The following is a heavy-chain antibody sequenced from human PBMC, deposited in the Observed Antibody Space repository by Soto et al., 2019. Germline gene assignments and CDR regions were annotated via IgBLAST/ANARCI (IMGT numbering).Heavy chain of an antibody. Sequence: ASVKVSCKASGYTFTSYDINWVRQATGQGLEWMGWMNPNSGNTGYAQKFQGRVTMTRNTSISTAYMELSSLRSEDTAVYYCARVDFQGYSYGSSRWYYGMDVWGQGTTVTVSS. D-gene: IGHD5-18*01. CDR3: ARVDFQGYSYGSSRWYYGMDV. J-gene: IGHJ6*02. CDR2: MNPNSGNT. CDR1: GYTFTSYD. V-gene: IGHV1-8*01.